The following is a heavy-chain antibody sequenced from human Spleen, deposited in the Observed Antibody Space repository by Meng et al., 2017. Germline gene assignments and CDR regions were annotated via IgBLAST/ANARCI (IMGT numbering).Heavy chain of an antibody. CDR2: VHYTGST. J-gene: IGHJ5*02. D-gene: IGHD3-16*02. Sequence: SETLSLTCAVSGYSITGSYNWGWIRQSPGKGLEWVGTVHYTGSTYYNPSLKSRVTISVDTSKKQFSLKLRSVTAADTAVYYCATTSDYVWGSYRFPFDPWGPGTLVTVSS. CDR3: ATTSDYVWGSYRFPFDP. V-gene: IGHV4-38-2*01. CDR1: GYSITGSYN.